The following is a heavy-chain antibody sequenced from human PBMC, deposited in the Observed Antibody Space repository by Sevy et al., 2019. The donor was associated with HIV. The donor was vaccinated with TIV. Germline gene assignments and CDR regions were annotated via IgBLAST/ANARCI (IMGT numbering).Heavy chain of an antibody. CDR2: IYYSGST. J-gene: IGHJ4*02. V-gene: IGHV4-59*01. D-gene: IGHD2-2*01. Sequence: SETLSLTCTVSGGSISSYYWSWIRQPPGKGLEWIGYIYYSGSTNYNPSLKSRVTISVDTSKNQFSLKLSSVTAADTAVYYCASLADGSSTSSKGWVYYFDYWGQGTLVTVSS. CDR1: GGSISSYY. CDR3: ASLADGSSTSSKGWVYYFDY.